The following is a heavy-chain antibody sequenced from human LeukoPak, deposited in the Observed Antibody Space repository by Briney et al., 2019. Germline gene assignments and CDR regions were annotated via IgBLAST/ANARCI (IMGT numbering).Heavy chain of an antibody. V-gene: IGHV4-34*01. Sequence: SETLSLTCAVYGGSFSGYYWSWIRQPPGKGLEWIGEINHSGSTNYNPSLKSRVTISVDTSKNQFSLKLSSVTAADTAVYYCARGRVSAYSGSYGYWGQGTLVTVSS. CDR1: GGSFSGYY. D-gene: IGHD1-26*01. CDR3: ARGRVSAYSGSYGY. CDR2: INHSGST. J-gene: IGHJ4*02.